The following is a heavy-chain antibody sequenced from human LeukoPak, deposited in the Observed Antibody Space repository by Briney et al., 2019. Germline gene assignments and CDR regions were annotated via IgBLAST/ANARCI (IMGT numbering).Heavy chain of an antibody. CDR3: ARSPRIAAAGTGWFDP. CDR1: GGSFSGYY. D-gene: IGHD6-13*01. CDR2: INHSGST. J-gene: IGHJ5*02. Sequence: PSGTLSLTCAVYGGSFSGYYWSWLRQPPGKGLEWIGEINHSGSTNYNPSLKSRVTISVDTSKNQFSLKLSSVTAADTAVYYCARSPRIAAAGTGWFDPWGQGTLVTVSS. V-gene: IGHV4-34*01.